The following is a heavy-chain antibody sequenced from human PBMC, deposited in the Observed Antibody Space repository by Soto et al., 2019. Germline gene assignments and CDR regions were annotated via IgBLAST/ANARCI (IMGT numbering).Heavy chain of an antibody. CDR1: GYTFTSYH. V-gene: IGHV1-18*01. J-gene: IGHJ4*02. CDR3: ARDTPPTDY. CDR2: ISAYNTNT. Sequence: QVQLVQSGAEVKKPGASVKVSCKTSGYTFTSYHISWVRQAPGQGLEWMGWISAYNTNTNYAQKFQGRVTMTTDTLTSTAYMELRSLRYDDTAVYYCARDTPPTDYWGQGPLVTVSS.